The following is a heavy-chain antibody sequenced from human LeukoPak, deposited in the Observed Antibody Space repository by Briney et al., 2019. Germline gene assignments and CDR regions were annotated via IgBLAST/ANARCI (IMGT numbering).Heavy chain of an antibody. CDR3: AKGSVVAATGEFDY. CDR1: GFTFSSYD. D-gene: IGHD2-15*01. V-gene: IGHV3-13*03. Sequence: GGSLRLSCAACGFTFSSYDMHWVRQATGKGLEWVSAIGTAGDTYYPGSVKGQFTISRENAKNSLYLQMNSLRAEDTAVYYCAKGSVVAATGEFDYWGQGTLVTVSS. CDR2: IGTAGDT. J-gene: IGHJ4*02.